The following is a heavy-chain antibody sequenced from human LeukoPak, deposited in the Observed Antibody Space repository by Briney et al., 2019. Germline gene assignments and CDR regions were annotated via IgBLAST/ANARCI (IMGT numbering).Heavy chain of an antibody. V-gene: IGHV1-18*04. D-gene: IGHD4/OR15-4a*01. CDR1: GYTFTSYG. CDR2: ISAYNGNT. Sequence: ASVKVSCKASGYTFTSYGVSWVRQAPGQGLEWMGWISAYNGNTNYAQKLQGRVTMTTDTSTSTAYMELRSLRSDYTAVYYCARDNYGAPDAFDIWGQGTMVTVSS. J-gene: IGHJ3*02. CDR3: ARDNYGAPDAFDI.